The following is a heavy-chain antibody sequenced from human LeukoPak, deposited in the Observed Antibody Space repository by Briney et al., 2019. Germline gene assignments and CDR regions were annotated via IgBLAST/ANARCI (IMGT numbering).Heavy chain of an antibody. CDR1: GGSFSGYY. CDR3: ARRAAPFDY. Sequence: SETLSLTCAVYGGSFSGYYWSWIRQPPGKGLEWIGEINHSGSTNYNPSLKSRVTISVDTSKNQFSLKLSSVTAADTAVYYCARRAAPFDYWGQGTLVTVSS. CDR2: INHSGST. V-gene: IGHV4-34*01. J-gene: IGHJ4*02. D-gene: IGHD6-25*01.